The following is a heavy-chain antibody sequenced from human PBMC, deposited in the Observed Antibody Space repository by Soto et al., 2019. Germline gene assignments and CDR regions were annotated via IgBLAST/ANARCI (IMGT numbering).Heavy chain of an antibody. J-gene: IGHJ4*02. Sequence: SVKVSCKASGGTFSSYAISWARQAPGQGLEWMGGIIPIFGTANYAQKFQGRVTITADESTSTAYMELSSLRSEDTAVYYCARGGDGYNVTPLAPVDYWGQGTLVTVSS. CDR2: IIPIFGTA. D-gene: IGHD5-12*01. CDR3: ARGGDGYNVTPLAPVDY. CDR1: GGTFSSYA. V-gene: IGHV1-69*13.